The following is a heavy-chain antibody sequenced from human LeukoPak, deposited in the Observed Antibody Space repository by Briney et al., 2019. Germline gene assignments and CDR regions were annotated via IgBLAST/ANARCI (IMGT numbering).Heavy chain of an antibody. CDR3: AKDSSGSYYGKSDF. CDR1: EFTFSNYA. J-gene: IGHJ4*02. Sequence: GGSLRLSCAASEFTFSNYAMSWVRQSPGTGLEWVSGISAGGGSTYYADSVKGRFTISRDNSKNTLYLQMNSLRGEDTAVYYCAKDSSGSYYGKSDFWGQGTLVAVSS. D-gene: IGHD1-26*01. V-gene: IGHV3-23*01. CDR2: ISAGGGST.